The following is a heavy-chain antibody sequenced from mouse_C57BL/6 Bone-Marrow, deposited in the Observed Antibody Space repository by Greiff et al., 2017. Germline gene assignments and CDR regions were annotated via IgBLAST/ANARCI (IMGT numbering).Heavy chain of an antibody. Sequence: EVHLVESGEGLVKPGGSLKLSCAASGFTFSSYAMSWVRQTPEKRLEWVAYISSGGDYIYYADTVKGRFTISRDNARNTLYLQMSSLKSEDTAMYYCTRDYGSTLYWYFDVWGTGTTVTVSS. CDR3: TRDYGSTLYWYFDV. CDR1: GFTFSSYA. V-gene: IGHV5-9-1*02. D-gene: IGHD1-1*01. CDR2: ISSGGDYI. J-gene: IGHJ1*03.